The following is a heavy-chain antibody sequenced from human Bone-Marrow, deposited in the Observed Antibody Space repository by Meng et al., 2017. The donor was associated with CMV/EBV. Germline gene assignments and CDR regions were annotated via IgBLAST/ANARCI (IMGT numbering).Heavy chain of an antibody. CDR2: IQVIGHT. V-gene: IGHV4-4*07. CDR3: AGSRPGGGACDY. J-gene: IGHJ4*02. Sequence: QVQIQESGPGLVKPSATLSLTCIVSGASIKNYNWNWVRQPAGQGLEWIGLIQVIGHTVYNPSLKSRVTVSLDASKNQFSLTLNSVTAADTATYYCAGSRPGGGACDYWSQGILVTVSS. D-gene: IGHD3-16*01. CDR1: GASIKNYN.